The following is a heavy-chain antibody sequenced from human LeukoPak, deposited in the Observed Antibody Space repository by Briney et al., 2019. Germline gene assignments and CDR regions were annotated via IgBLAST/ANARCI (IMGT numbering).Heavy chain of an antibody. CDR3: ARHRRYFDWLLPYGMDV. D-gene: IGHD3-9*01. J-gene: IGHJ6*02. CDR2: MNPNRGNT. CDR1: GYTFTSYV. V-gene: IGHV1-8*01. Sequence: ASVKVSCKASGYTFTSYVINWVRQATGQGLEWMEWMNPNRGNTGYAQKFQGRVTMTRNTSISTAYMELSSLRSEDTAVYYCARHRRYFDWLLPYGMDVWGQGTTVTVSS.